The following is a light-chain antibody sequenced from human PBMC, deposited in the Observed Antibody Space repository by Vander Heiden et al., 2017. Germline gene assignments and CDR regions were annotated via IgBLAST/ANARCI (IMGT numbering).Light chain of an antibody. V-gene: IGLV3-21*03. CDR1: NIGSKS. CDR2: DDD. J-gene: IGLJ2*01. CDR3: QVWDTSSDHVI. Sequence: SYVLTQAPSVSLAPGKTAKITGDANNIGSKSVHWYQQKPGQVPLLVVYDDDDRPSGIPERFSGSNSGNTATLTISRVEAGDEADYYCQVWDTSSDHVIFGGGTKLTVL.